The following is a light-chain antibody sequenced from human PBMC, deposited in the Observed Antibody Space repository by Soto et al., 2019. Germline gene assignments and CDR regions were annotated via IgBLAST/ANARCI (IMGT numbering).Light chain of an antibody. CDR3: QQYSSYWT. V-gene: IGKV1-5*03. J-gene: IGKJ1*01. CDR2: KAS. Sequence: DIQMTQSPSTLSASVGDMVTITCRASQSISRYLAWYQHKPGKAPNLLIYKASNLQSGVPSRFSGSGSGTEFTLTISSLQPDDFATYYCQQYSSYWTFGQGTKVEIK. CDR1: QSISRY.